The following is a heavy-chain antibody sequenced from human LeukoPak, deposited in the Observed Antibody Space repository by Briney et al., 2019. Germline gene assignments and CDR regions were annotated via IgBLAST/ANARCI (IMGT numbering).Heavy chain of an antibody. CDR2: IYHSGST. J-gene: IGHJ5*02. CDR1: GGSISSGGYS. D-gene: IGHD1-26*01. Sequence: SETLSLTCAVSGGSISSGGYSWSWIRQPPGKGLEWIGYIYHSGSTYYNPSLKSRVTISVDRSKNQFSLKLSSVTAADTAVYYCGRDRANWFDPWGQGTLVTVSS. CDR3: GRDRANWFDP. V-gene: IGHV4-30-2*01.